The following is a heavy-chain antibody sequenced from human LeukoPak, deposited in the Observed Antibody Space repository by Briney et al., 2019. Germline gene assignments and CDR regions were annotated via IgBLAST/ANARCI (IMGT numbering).Heavy chain of an antibody. J-gene: IGHJ4*02. D-gene: IGHD2-21*02. Sequence: ASVKVSCKASGGTFSSYAISWVRQAPGQGLEWMGRIIPIFGTANYAQKFQGRVTITTDESTSTAYMELSSPRSEDTAVYYCARAGVYCGGDCYTDYWGQGTLVTVSS. CDR3: ARAGVYCGGDCYTDY. V-gene: IGHV1-69*05. CDR1: GGTFSSYA. CDR2: IIPIFGTA.